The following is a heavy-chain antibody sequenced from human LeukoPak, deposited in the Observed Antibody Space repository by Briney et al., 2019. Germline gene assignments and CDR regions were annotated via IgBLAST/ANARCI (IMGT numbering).Heavy chain of an antibody. CDR3: ARGGWYCGGDCPYNWFDP. CDR2: ISYDGSNK. J-gene: IGHJ5*02. V-gene: IGHV3-30*03. D-gene: IGHD2-21*02. Sequence: SGGSLRLSCAASGFTFSSYGMHWVRQAPGKGLEWVAVISYDGSNKYYADSVKGRFTISRDNSKNTLYLQMGSLRAEDMAVYYCARGGWYCGGDCPYNWFDPWGQGTLVTVSS. CDR1: GFTFSSYG.